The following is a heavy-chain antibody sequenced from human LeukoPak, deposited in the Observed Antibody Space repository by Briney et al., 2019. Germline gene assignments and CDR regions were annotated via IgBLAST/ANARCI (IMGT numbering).Heavy chain of an antibody. CDR1: GGTFSSYA. J-gene: IGHJ5*02. Sequence: GASVKVSCKASGGTFSSYAISWVRQAPGQGLEWMGGIIPIFGTANYAQKFQGRVTITTDESTSTAYMELSSLRSEDTAVYYCARGVPYNWNYGLENNWFDPWGQGTLVTVSS. CDR2: IIPIFGTA. CDR3: ARGVPYNWNYGLENNWFDP. D-gene: IGHD1-7*01. V-gene: IGHV1-69*05.